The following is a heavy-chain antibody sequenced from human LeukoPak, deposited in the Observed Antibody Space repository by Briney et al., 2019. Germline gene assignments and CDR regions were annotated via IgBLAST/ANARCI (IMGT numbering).Heavy chain of an antibody. CDR3: AKGADLNSYGSWFDW. CDR1: GFTFSDYG. V-gene: IGHV3-30*02. CDR2: RRYDGNNK. J-gene: IGHJ4*02. Sequence: PGRSLRLSCAASGFTFSDYGVHWVRQAPGKGLEWVAFRRYDGNNKYYADSVTGRFTISRDNSKNTVYLQMNSLKTEDTAVYYCAKGADLNSYGSWFDWWGQGTLVTVSS. D-gene: IGHD5-18*01.